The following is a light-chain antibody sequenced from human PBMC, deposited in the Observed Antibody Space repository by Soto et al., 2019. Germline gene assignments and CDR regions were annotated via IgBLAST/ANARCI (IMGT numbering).Light chain of an antibody. J-gene: IGLJ2*01. CDR2: EVT. CDR1: SSDVGSYNL. V-gene: IGLV2-23*02. CDR3: CSYAGRITVV. Sequence: QSALTQPASVSGSPGQSITISCTGTSSDVGSYNLVSWYQQHPGKAPKLMIYEVTELPSGVSDRISGSKSGNTASLTISGLQAEDEADYYCCSYAGRITVVFGGGTKVTVL.